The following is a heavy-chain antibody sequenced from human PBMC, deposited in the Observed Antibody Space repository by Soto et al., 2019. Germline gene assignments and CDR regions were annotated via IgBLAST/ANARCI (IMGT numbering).Heavy chain of an antibody. Sequence: GGSLRLSCAASGFTSSSYAMSWVRQAPGKGLEWVSAISGSGGSTYYADSVKGRFTISRDNSKNTLYLQMNSLRAEDTAVYYCARRRGGDYVDYWGQGTLVTVSS. CDR2: ISGSGGST. J-gene: IGHJ4*02. CDR1: GFTSSSYA. V-gene: IGHV3-23*01. CDR3: ARRRGGDYVDY. D-gene: IGHD1-1*01.